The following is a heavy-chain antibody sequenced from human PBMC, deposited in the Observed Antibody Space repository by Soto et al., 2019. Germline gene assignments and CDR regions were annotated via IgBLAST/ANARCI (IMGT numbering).Heavy chain of an antibody. V-gene: IGHV4-39*01. CDR3: ARRRIVATISDAFDI. J-gene: IGHJ3*02. CDR2: IYYSGST. CDR1: GGSISSSSYY. D-gene: IGHD5-12*01. Sequence: QLQLQESGPGLVKPSETLSLTCTVSGGSISSSSYYWGWIRQPPGKGLEWIGSIYYSGSTYYNPSLKSRVTISVDTSKNQCSLKLSSVTAADTAVYYCARRRIVATISDAFDIWGQGTMVTVSS.